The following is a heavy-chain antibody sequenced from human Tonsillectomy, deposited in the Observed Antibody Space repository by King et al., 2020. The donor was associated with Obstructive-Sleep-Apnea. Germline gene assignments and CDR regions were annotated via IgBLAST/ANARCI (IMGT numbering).Heavy chain of an antibody. CDR3: AKDEGGDSSGYYYGHYYGMDV. Sequence: VQLVESGGGVVQPGRSLRLSCAASGFTFSNYAMHWVRQAPGKGLEWVAVMWYDGNNKYYADSVKGRFTISRDISRKTLHLEMNTLIVEDTAVYYCAKDEGGDSSGYYYGHYYGMDVWGQGTTVTVSS. J-gene: IGHJ6*02. V-gene: IGHV3-33*06. CDR1: GFTFSNYA. CDR2: MWYDGNNK. D-gene: IGHD3-22*01.